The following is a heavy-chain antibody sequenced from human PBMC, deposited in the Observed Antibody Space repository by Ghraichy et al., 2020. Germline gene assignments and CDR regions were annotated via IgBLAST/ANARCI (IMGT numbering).Heavy chain of an antibody. CDR2: IKNDGSEK. V-gene: IGHV3-7*03. CDR3: ARDYYYVSSGFFGRFDS. J-gene: IGHJ4*01. D-gene: IGHD3-22*01. Sequence: GGSLRLSCAASGFTLSNYWMTWIRQAPGKGLEWVATIKNDGSEKYYGGSVKGRFTISRDNAKNSLYLQMNGLRAEDTAVYYCARDYYYVSSGFFGRFDSWGHGTLVTVAS. CDR1: GFTLSNYW.